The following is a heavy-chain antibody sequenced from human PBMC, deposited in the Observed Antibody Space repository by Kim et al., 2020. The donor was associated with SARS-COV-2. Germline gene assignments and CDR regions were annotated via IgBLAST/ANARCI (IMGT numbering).Heavy chain of an antibody. V-gene: IGHV3-9*01. Sequence: GGSLRLSCAASGFTFGDYAMHWVRQAPGKGLEWVSGISWNSGSIGYADSVKGRFTISRDNAKNSLYLQMNSLRAEDTALYYCAKANGEAGTEEGYYFDYWGQRTLVTVSS. CDR1: GFTFGDYA. D-gene: IGHD1-1*01. CDR2: ISWNSGSI. CDR3: AKANGEAGTEEGYYFDY. J-gene: IGHJ4*02.